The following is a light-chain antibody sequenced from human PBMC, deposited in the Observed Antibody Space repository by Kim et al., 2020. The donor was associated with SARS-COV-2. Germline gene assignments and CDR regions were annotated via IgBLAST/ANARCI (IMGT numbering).Light chain of an antibody. CDR3: SSYTSSGTVV. V-gene: IGLV2-14*01. Sequence: QSVLTQPASVSGSPGQSITISCTGTSSDVGDYNYVSWYQQHPGKVPKLKIYEVSNRPSGVSHRFSGFKSGNTASLTISGLQAEDEADYYCSSYTSSGTVVFGGGTQLTVL. J-gene: IGLJ2*01. CDR2: EVS. CDR1: SSDVGDYNY.